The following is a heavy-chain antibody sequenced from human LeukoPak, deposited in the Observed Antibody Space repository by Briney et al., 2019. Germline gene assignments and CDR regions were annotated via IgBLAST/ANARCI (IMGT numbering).Heavy chain of an antibody. D-gene: IGHD3-3*01. CDR3: ARGSYDFWSGYYTGSYYYYYYMDV. CDR2: IYYSGST. V-gene: IGHV4-31*03. CDR1: GGSISSGGYY. J-gene: IGHJ6*03. Sequence: PSETLSLTCTVSGGSISSGGYYWRWIRQHPGKGLEWIGYIYYSGSTYYNPSLKSRVTISVDTSKNQFSLKLSSVTAADTAVYYCARGSYDFWSGYYTGSYYYYYYMDVWGKGTTVTVSS.